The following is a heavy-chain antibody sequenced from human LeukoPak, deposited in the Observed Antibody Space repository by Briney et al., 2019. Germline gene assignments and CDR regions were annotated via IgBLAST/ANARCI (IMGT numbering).Heavy chain of an antibody. CDR1: GASISGSGYY. CDR2: IYYTGST. J-gene: IGHJ5*02. V-gene: IGHV4-39*07. CDR3: ARDISSGWMNWFDP. Sequence: SETLSLTCAVSGASISGSGYYLGWIRQPPGKGLEWIGNIYYTGSTYYNASLQSRVTISIDMSKNQFSLKLSSVTAADTAVYYCARDISSGWMNWFDPWGQGTLVTVSS. D-gene: IGHD6-19*01.